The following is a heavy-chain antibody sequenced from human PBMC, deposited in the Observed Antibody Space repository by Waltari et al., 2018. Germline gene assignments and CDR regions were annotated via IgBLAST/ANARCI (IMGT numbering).Heavy chain of an antibody. CDR2: IYSGGRT. CDR1: GFTVSSNY. D-gene: IGHD6-19*01. CDR3: ARDPGRSSGWSGVSAFDI. J-gene: IGHJ3*02. Sequence: EVQLVESGGGLIQPGGSLRLSCAASGFTVSSNYLSWVRQAPGKGLEWVSVIYSGGRTYYAGSVKGRFTISRDNSKNRLYLQMNSLRAEDTAVYYCARDPGRSSGWSGVSAFDIWGQVTMVTVSS. V-gene: IGHV3-53*01.